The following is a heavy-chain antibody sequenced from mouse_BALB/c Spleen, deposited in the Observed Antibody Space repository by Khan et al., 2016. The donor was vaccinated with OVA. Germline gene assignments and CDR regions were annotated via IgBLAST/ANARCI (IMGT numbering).Heavy chain of an antibody. Sequence: EVQLQESGGGLVQPGGSLKLSCAASGFDFSRYWMSWVRQAPGKGLEWIGEINPDSSTINYTPSLKDKFIMSRDNAKNTPYLQMSKVRSEDTALYDCSRLYYYCHFDYWGQGTTLTVSS. CDR3: SRLYYYCHFDY. CDR1: GFDFSRYW. J-gene: IGHJ2*01. D-gene: IGHD1-1*01. V-gene: IGHV4-1*02. CDR2: INPDSSTI.